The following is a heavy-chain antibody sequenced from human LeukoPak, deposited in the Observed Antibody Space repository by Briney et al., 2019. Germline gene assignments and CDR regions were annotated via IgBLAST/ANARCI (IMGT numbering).Heavy chain of an antibody. CDR1: GFTFSSYW. CDR2: INSDGSST. CDR3: AKWGCTGGSCYPFAY. Sequence: GGSLRLSCAASGFTFSSYWMHWVRQAPGKGLVWVSRINSDGSSTSYADSVKGRFTISRGNSKNTLYLQMNSLRAEDTAVYYCAKWGCTGGSCYPFAYWGQGTLVTVSS. J-gene: IGHJ4*02. V-gene: IGHV3-74*01. D-gene: IGHD2-15*01.